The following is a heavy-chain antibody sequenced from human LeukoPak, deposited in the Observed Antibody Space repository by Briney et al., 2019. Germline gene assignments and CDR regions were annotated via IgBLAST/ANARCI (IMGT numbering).Heavy chain of an antibody. J-gene: IGHJ5*02. CDR3: ARGGRGWTNWFDP. D-gene: IGHD6-19*01. V-gene: IGHV4-34*01. CDR1: GGSFSGYY. Sequence: PSETLSLTCAVYGGSFSGYYWSWIRQPPGQGLVWIGEINHSGSTNYNPSLKSRVTISVDTSKSQFSLKLSSVTAADTAVYYCARGGRGWTNWFDPWGQGTLVTVSS. CDR2: INHSGST.